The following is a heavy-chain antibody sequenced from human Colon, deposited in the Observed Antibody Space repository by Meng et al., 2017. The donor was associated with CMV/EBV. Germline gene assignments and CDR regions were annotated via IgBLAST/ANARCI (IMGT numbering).Heavy chain of an antibody. J-gene: IGHJ4*02. Sequence: GGSLRLSCSASGFTFNNYAMTWVRQAPGKGLEWVSTVLGTGPTYYADYVKGRFTISGDDSRNTLFLQLNSLRDEDTAVFYCARGDSSTTWLVFDYWGLGTLVTVSS. CDR3: ARGDSSTTWLVFDY. CDR2: VLGTGPT. D-gene: IGHD6-13*01. CDR1: GFTFNNYA. V-gene: IGHV3-23*01.